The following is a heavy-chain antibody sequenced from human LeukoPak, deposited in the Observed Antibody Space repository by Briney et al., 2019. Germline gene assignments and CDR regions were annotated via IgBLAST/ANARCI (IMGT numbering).Heavy chain of an antibody. V-gene: IGHV3-30*18. CDR2: ISSDGTYQ. Sequence: GGSLRLSCAASGFTFSNYGMHWVRQAPGKGLEWVAAISSDGTYQYYADSVKGRFTVSRDNSRNTVYLQMNSLEPEDTAVYYCAKERGTTSGWFGELDYWGQGTLVTVSS. CDR1: GFTFSNYG. D-gene: IGHD3-10*01. J-gene: IGHJ4*02. CDR3: AKERGTTSGWFGELDY.